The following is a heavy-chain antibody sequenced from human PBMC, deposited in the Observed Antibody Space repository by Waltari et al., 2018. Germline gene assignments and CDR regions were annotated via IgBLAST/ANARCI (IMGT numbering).Heavy chain of an antibody. V-gene: IGHV4-59*11. J-gene: IGHJ4*02. D-gene: IGHD3-16*01. Sequence: QVQRQESGPGLVKPSETLSLTCTVSGGPISSHAWSWIRQPPGKGLECIGYIYYSGSTNYNPSLKSRVTISVDTSKNQFSLKLSSVTAADTAVYYCASLSPFDYWGQGTLVTVSS. CDR3: ASLSPFDY. CDR1: GGPISSHA. CDR2: IYYSGST.